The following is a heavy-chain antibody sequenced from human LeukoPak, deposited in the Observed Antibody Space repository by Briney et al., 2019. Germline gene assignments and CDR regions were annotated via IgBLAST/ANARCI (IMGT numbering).Heavy chain of an antibody. CDR3: ARAGVWGAWYFDL. CDR1: GDXVXXXXAA. J-gene: IGHJ2*01. CDR2: TYYXSKWHN. D-gene: IGHD7-27*01. Sequence: SQTLSLTCVISGDXVXXXXAAXNXXRXXPXXGXEXXXRTYYXSKWHNDYALSVRSRMTINPDTSKNQFSLQLNSVTPEDTAVYYCARAGVWGAWYFDLWGRGTLVTVSS. V-gene: IGHV6-1*01.